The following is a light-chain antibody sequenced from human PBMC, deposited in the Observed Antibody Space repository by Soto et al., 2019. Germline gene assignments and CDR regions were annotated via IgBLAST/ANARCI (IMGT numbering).Light chain of an antibody. Sequence: DIQMTQSPSTVSASVGERVTITCRASQSIYRWLAWYQQKPGKAPKLLIYKASSLESGVPSRFSGSGSGTEFTLTISSLQPDDFATYYCQQYESYSGTFGQGTKVEVK. J-gene: IGKJ1*01. CDR2: KAS. CDR1: QSIYRW. CDR3: QQYESYSGT. V-gene: IGKV1-5*03.